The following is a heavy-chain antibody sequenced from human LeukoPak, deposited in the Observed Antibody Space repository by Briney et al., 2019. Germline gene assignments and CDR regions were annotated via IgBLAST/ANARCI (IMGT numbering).Heavy chain of an antibody. D-gene: IGHD3-22*01. CDR1: GGSVSSGGYS. CDR3: ARAPSDYYDSSGYFLDY. V-gene: IGHV4-30-2*01. Sequence: SETLSLTCAVSGGSVSSGGYSWSWIRQPPGKGLEWIGYIYHSGSTYYNPSLKSRVTIPVDRSKNQFSLKLSSVTAADTAVYYCARAPSDYYDSSGYFLDYWGQGTLVTVSS. J-gene: IGHJ4*02. CDR2: IYHSGST.